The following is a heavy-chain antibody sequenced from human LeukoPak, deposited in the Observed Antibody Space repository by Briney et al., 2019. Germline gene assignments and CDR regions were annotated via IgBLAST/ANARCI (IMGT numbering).Heavy chain of an antibody. CDR3: ARGRCSGGSCYFPNWFDP. V-gene: IGHV1-8*01. J-gene: IGHJ5*02. Sequence: ASVKVSCKASGYTSTSYDINWVRQATGQGLEWMGWMNPNSGNTGYAQKFQGRVTMTRNTSISTAYMELSSLRSEDTAVYYCARGRCSGGSCYFPNWFDPWGQGTLVTVSS. CDR2: MNPNSGNT. D-gene: IGHD2-15*01. CDR1: GYTSTSYD.